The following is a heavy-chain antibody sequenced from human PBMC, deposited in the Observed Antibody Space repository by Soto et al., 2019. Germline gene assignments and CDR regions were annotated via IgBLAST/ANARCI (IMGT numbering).Heavy chain of an antibody. Sequence: QVQLVESGGGVVQPGRSLRLSCAASGFTFSSYGMHWVRQAPGKGLEWVAVIWYDGSNKYYADSVKGQFTISRDNSKHKLYVQRNRPRVEDTAVYYCATLEGSRYDFHIESKYVWGQGRTLAVSS. CDR2: IWYDGSNK. D-gene: IGHD3-3*01. CDR3: ATLEGSRYDFHIESKYV. V-gene: IGHV3-33*01. CDR1: GFTFSSYG. J-gene: IGHJ6*02.